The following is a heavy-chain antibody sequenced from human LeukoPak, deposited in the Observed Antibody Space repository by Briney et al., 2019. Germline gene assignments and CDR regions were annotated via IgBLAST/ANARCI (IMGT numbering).Heavy chain of an antibody. CDR3: ARGRTTVTSPYYFDY. CDR1: GGSISSGGYY. J-gene: IGHJ4*02. D-gene: IGHD4-17*01. V-gene: IGHV4-31*03. Sequence: SQTLSLTCTVSGGSISSGGYYWSWIRQHPGKGLEWIGYIYYSGSTYYNPSLKIRVTISVDTSKNQFSLKLSSVTAADTAVYYCARGRTTVTSPYYFDYWGQGTLVTVSS. CDR2: IYYSGST.